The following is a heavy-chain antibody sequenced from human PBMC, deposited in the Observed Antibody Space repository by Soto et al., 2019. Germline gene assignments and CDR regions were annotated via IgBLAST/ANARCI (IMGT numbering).Heavy chain of an antibody. CDR3: ARDRAIYSSSPPDV. Sequence: PGGSLRLSCAASGFTFSSYGMHWVRQAPGKGLEWVAVIWYDGSNKYYADSVKGRFTISRDNSKNTLYLQMNSLRAEDTAVYYCARDRAIYSSSPPDVWGQGTTVTVSS. V-gene: IGHV3-33*01. D-gene: IGHD6-6*01. CDR2: IWYDGSNK. CDR1: GFTFSSYG. J-gene: IGHJ6*02.